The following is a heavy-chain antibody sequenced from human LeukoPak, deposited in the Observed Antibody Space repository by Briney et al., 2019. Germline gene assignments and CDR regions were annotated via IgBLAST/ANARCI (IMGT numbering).Heavy chain of an antibody. J-gene: IGHJ4*02. D-gene: IGHD5-12*01. Sequence: SETLSLTCSVSDYSINSGYYWGWIRQTPEQGLEWIGSVYHSGSTYYNPSLKSRVTISVDTSKNQFSLKLISVTAADSAVYYCATVVPKRGSGGYDIETFDYWSQGTLVTVS. V-gene: IGHV4-38-2*02. CDR1: DYSINSGYY. CDR2: VYHSGST. CDR3: ATVVPKRGSGGYDIETFDY.